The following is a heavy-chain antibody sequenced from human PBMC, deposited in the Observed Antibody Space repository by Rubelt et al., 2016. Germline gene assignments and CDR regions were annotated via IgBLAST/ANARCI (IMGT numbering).Heavy chain of an antibody. CDR2: IRGSGGSA. Sequence: EVQLLESGGGLVQPGGSLRLSCAASGFTFSSYAMSWVRQAPGKGLEWVSGIRGSGGSAYYADSVKGRFTISRDNSKNTLYLQMNSLRAEDTAVYYCARDPDGDYDFDYWGQGTLVTVSS. D-gene: IGHD4-17*01. J-gene: IGHJ4*02. CDR3: ARDPDGDYDFDY. CDR1: GFTFSSYA. V-gene: IGHV3-23*01.